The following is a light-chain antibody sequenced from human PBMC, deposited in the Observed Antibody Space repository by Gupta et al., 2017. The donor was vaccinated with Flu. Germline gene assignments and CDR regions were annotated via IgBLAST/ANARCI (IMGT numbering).Light chain of an antibody. CDR1: QSILYSSNNKNY. V-gene: IGKV4-1*01. CDR2: WAS. CDR3: QQYYTTPFT. J-gene: IGKJ3*01. Sequence: DIVMTQSPDFLAVSLGERATINCKSSQSILYSSNNKNYLAWYQRKPGQPPKLLVYWASTRESGVPDRFSGSGSGTNFTLTINSLQTEDVAVYSCQQYYTTPFTFGPGTKVEVK.